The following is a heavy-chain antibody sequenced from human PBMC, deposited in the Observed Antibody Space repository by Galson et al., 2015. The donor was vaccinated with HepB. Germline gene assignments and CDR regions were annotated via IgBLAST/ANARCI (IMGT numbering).Heavy chain of an antibody. CDR1: GFTFTSSA. V-gene: IGHV1-58*01. CDR2: IVVGSGNT. Sequence: SVKVSCKASGFTFTSSAVQWVRQARGQRLEWIGWIVVGSGNTNYAQKFQERVTITRDMSTSTAYMELSRLRSEDTAVYYCAAEGTNDAFDIWGQGTMVTVSS. CDR3: AAEGTNDAFDI. J-gene: IGHJ3*02. D-gene: IGHD2-2*01.